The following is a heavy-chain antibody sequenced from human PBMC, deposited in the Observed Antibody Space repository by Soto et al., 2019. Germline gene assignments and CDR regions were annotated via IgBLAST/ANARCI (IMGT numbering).Heavy chain of an antibody. D-gene: IGHD6-13*01. J-gene: IGHJ3*02. CDR3: ARDVSPGSSSLYLDAFDI. V-gene: IGHV3-13*01. Sequence: GGSLRLSCAASGFTFSSYDMHWVRQATGKGLEWVSAIGTAGDTYYPGSVRGRFTVSRDNAKNSLYLEMNSLRAEDTALYYCARDVSPGSSSLYLDAFDIWGQGTMVTVSS. CDR2: IGTAGDT. CDR1: GFTFSSYD.